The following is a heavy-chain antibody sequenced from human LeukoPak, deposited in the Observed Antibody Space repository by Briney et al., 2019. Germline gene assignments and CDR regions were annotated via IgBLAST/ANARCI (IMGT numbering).Heavy chain of an antibody. CDR2: ISYSGTT. J-gene: IGHJ4*02. CDR3: ARLTDF. Sequence: PSETLSLTCTVSGGSIIISSYYWGWIRQSPGKGLECIGKISYSGTTYYNPSLRSRVHMSVDTSKNQFSLSLSSVTAADTAVYYCARLTDFWGQGILVTVSS. CDR1: GGSIIISSYY. V-gene: IGHV4-39*01.